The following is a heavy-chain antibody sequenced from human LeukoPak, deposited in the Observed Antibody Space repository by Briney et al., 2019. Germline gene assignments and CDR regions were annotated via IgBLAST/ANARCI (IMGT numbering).Heavy chain of an antibody. CDR2: IYSGGST. CDR1: GFTVSSNY. Sequence: GGSLRLSCAASGFTVSSNYMSWVRQAPGKGLEWVLVIYSGGSTYYADSVKGRFTISRDNSKNTLYLQMNSLRAEDTAVYYCARVYSSGWPSDYWGQGTLVTVSS. J-gene: IGHJ4*02. D-gene: IGHD6-19*01. CDR3: ARVYSSGWPSDY. V-gene: IGHV3-53*01.